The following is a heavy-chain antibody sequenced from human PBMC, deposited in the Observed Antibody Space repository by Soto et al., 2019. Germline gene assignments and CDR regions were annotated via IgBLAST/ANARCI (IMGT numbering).Heavy chain of an antibody. J-gene: IGHJ6*02. D-gene: IGHD4-17*01. CDR1: GYSFTTHG. CDR2: ISAYNGDT. CDR3: ARDPPFSGILRGTPLMDV. V-gene: IGHV1-18*04. Sequence: GASVKVSCKASGYSFTTHGISWVRRAPGHGLEWMGWISAYNGDTHYVQRFQGRLTMTTDTSTSTAYMELRSLTSDDTAVYYCARDPPFSGILRGTPLMDVWVQGTTFTVSS.